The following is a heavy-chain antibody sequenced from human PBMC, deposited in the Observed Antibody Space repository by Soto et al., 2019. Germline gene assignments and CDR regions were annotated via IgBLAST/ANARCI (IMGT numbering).Heavy chain of an antibody. D-gene: IGHD1-1*01. CDR2: ISAHNGNT. CDR3: ARGRYGDY. J-gene: IGHJ4*02. CDR1: GYTFTTMV. Sequence: QVHLVQSGAEVKKPGASVKVSCKASGYTFTTMVITWGRQAPGQGLEWMGWISAHNGNTDYAQKLQGRVIVTRDTSTSTAYMELRSLRSDDTAVYYCARGRYGDYWGQGALVTVSS. V-gene: IGHV1-18*01.